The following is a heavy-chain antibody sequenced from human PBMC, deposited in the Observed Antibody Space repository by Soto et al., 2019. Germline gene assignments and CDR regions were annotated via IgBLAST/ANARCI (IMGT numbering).Heavy chain of an antibody. CDR2: INAGNGNT. J-gene: IGHJ4*02. Sequence: QVQLVQSGAEVKKPGASEKVSCEASGYTFTSYAMHWVRQAPGQRLEWIGWINAGNGNTKYSQKFQGRVTITRDTSASTAYMELSSLRSEDTAVYYCARDLGGWPDYWGQGTLVTVSS. CDR1: GYTFTSYA. D-gene: IGHD6-19*01. CDR3: ARDLGGWPDY. V-gene: IGHV1-3*01.